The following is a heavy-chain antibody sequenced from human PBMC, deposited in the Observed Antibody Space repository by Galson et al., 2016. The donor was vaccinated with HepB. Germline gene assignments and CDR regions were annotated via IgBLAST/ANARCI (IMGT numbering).Heavy chain of an antibody. CDR3: AHSRLFFSVSAGSGSQSYLDC. D-gene: IGHD6-13*01. CDR1: GFSLSTSGVG. V-gene: IGHV2-5*01. Sequence: PALVKPTQTLTLTCTFSGFSLSTSGVGVGWIRQPPGKALEWLALIYWNDDKRYSPSLKSRLTITKDTSKNQVVLTMTNRDPGDPATYYCAHSRLFFSVSAGSGSQSYLDCWGQGTLVTVSS. J-gene: IGHJ4*02. CDR2: IYWNDDK.